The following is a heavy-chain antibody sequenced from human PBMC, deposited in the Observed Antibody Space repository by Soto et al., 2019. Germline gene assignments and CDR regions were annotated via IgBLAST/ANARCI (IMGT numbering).Heavy chain of an antibody. D-gene: IGHD6-13*01. V-gene: IGHV4-34*01. CDR3: ARRKAAAGTFLSYYCYGMDV. CDR2: ISHSGST. Sequence: SETLSLTCAVYGGSFSGYYWSWIRQPPGKGLEWIGEISHSGSTKYNPPLKSRVTISVDTSKNQFSLKLSSVTAADTAVYYCARRKAAAGTFLSYYCYGMDVWGQGTTVTVSS. CDR1: GGSFSGYY. J-gene: IGHJ6*02.